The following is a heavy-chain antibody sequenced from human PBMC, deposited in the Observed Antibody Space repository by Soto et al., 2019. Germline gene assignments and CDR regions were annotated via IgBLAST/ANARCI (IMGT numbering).Heavy chain of an antibody. CDR3: ARDDATYCGGDCYRYFYYGMDV. J-gene: IGHJ6*02. Sequence: SVKVSCKASGGTFSNHAISWVRQAPGQGLEWVGGIIPMFPTADYAQRFQGRVTITADDSTSTVYMELSGLRSEDTAMYYCARDDATYCGGDCYRYFYYGMDVWGQGTTVSVSS. CDR1: GGTFSNHA. CDR2: IIPMFPTA. V-gene: IGHV1-69*13. D-gene: IGHD2-21*02.